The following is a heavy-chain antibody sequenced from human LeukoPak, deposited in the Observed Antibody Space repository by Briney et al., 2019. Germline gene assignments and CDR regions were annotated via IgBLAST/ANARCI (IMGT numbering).Heavy chain of an antibody. Sequence: SETLSLTCTVSGGSISSYYWSWIRQPPGKGLEWIGYIYYSGSTNYTPSLKSRVTISVDTSKNQFSLKLSSVTAADTAVYYCATGGDSSGWYFDYWGQGTLVTVSS. V-gene: IGHV4-59*08. CDR2: IYYSGST. CDR1: GGSISSYY. CDR3: ATGGDSSGWYFDY. D-gene: IGHD6-19*01. J-gene: IGHJ4*02.